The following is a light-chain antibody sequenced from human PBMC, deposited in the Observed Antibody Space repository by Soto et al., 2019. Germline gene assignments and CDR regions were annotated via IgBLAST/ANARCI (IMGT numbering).Light chain of an antibody. Sequence: QSVLTQPPSASGTPGQRVTISCSGSSSNIGSNYVYWYQQLPGTAPKLLIYSDNQRPSGVPDRFSGSKSGTSASLAISGLRSEDEADYYCAAWDDSLSGLVVGGGTKLTVL. V-gene: IGLV1-47*02. CDR3: AAWDDSLSGLV. CDR1: SSNIGSNY. CDR2: SDN. J-gene: IGLJ2*01.